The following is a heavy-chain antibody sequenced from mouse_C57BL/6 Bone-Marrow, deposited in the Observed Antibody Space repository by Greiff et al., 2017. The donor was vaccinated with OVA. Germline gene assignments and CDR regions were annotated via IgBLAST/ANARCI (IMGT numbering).Heavy chain of an antibody. CDR2: IHPSDSDT. Sequence: QVQLQQPGAELVKPGASVKVSCKASGYTFTSYWMHWVKQRPGQGLEWIGRIHPSDSDTNYNQKFKGKATLTVDKSSSTAYMQLSRLTSEDSAVYYCAIGDDGYPWFAYWGQGTLVTVSA. J-gene: IGHJ3*01. V-gene: IGHV1-74*01. CDR1: GYTFTSYW. CDR3: AIGDDGYPWFAY. D-gene: IGHD2-3*01.